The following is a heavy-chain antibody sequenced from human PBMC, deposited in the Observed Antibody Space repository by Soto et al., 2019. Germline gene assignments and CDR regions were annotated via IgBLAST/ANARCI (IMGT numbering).Heavy chain of an antibody. V-gene: IGHV4-59*08. CDR1: GASISSYY. J-gene: IGHJ4*02. CDR3: PTRYGSFFAF. CDR2: MYYSGNA. Sequence: PSETLSLTCTVSGASISSYYWSWIRQSPGKGLEWIGYMYYSGNANYNPSLRSRITISVDTSKNQFSLNLSSVTAADTAVYYCPTRYGSFFAFWAQGTLVTVSS. D-gene: IGHD5-18*01.